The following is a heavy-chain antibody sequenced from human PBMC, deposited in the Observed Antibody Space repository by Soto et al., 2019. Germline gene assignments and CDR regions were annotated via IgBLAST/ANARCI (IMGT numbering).Heavy chain of an antibody. J-gene: IGHJ4*02. Sequence: PSETLSLTCTVSGGSLSSDHYYWNWIRQRPGEGLEWIGYSFYSGNTYYNPSLKSRVTISVDTSKNQFSLTLTSVTAADTAVYSCVSDVINISPTGHFTAAGHFDSWGQGVLVTVSS. CDR3: VSDVINISPTGHFTAAGHFDS. CDR1: GGSLSSDHYY. D-gene: IGHD3-3*02. CDR2: SFYSGNT. V-gene: IGHV4-30-4*01.